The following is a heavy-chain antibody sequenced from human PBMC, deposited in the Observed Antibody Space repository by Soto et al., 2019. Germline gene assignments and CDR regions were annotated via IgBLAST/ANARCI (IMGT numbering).Heavy chain of an antibody. CDR1: GFTFRTNS. CDR3: SKWDGYGDQ. V-gene: IGHV3-23*01. D-gene: IGHD5-12*01. J-gene: IGHJ5*02. CDR2: ISGGGDST. Sequence: EVQLLESGGGLVQPGGSLRLSCAASGFTFRTNSLTWVRQAPGKGLEWVCGISGGGDSTHYADSVKGRFTISRDNSKNMVYLQMNSLTADDTAVYFCSKWDGYGDQWGQGTLVTVSS.